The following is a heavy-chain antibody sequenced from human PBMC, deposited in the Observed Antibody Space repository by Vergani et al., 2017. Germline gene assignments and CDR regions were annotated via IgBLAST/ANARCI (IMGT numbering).Heavy chain of an antibody. CDR1: GFTFSSYA. V-gene: IGHV3-23*01. J-gene: IGHJ4*02. D-gene: IGHD3-16*01. CDR2: ISGSGGST. CDR3: AKAPVEHDMAPGLGAPFDY. Sequence: EVQLLESGGGLVQPGGSLRLSCAASGFTFSSYAMSWVRQAPGKGLEWVSAISGSGGSTYYADSVKGRFTISRDNSKNTLYLQMNSLRAEDTAVYYCAKAPVEHDMAPGLGAPFDYWGQGTLVTVSS.